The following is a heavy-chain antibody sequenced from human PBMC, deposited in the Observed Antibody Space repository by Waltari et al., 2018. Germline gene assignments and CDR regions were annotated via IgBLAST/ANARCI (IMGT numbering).Heavy chain of an antibody. Sequence: QVQLHQGGAGLLKPSETLSLTCVVYGGSFSDYYWSWIRQPPGKGLEWLGEIKQSGLTNYNPSGKSRATMSLDTSKNQCSRKLSSLTAADTAVYYCAGGTASAWELGHSWGQGTLVTVSS. V-gene: IGHV4-34*01. CDR1: GGSFSDYY. CDR3: AGGTASAWELGHS. D-gene: IGHD1-26*01. CDR2: IKQSGLT. J-gene: IGHJ4*02.